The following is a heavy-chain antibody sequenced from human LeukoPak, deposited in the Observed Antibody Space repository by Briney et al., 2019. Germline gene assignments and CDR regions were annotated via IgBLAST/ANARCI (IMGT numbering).Heavy chain of an antibody. CDR3: ARGRGSTEFDY. V-gene: IGHV3-74*01. CDR1: GFTFSSNW. CDR2: INSDGSRT. Sequence: PGGSLRLSCAASGFTFSSNWMHWVRHAPGKGLVWVSRINSDGSRTSYADSVKGRFTISRDNAKNTLYLQMNSLRAEDTAVYYCARGRGSTEFDYWGQGTLVTVSS. J-gene: IGHJ4*02. D-gene: IGHD1-26*01.